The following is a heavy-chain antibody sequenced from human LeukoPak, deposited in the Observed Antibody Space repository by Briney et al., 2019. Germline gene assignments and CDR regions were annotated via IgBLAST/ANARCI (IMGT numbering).Heavy chain of an antibody. Sequence: GGSLRLSCAASGFTFSSYAMSWVLQAPGKGLEWVSAISGSGGSTYYADSVKGRFTISRDNSKNTLYLQMNSLRAEDTAVYYCAKDTPHGRDIVVVPAAIYAPGYYYGMDVWGQGTTVTVSS. CDR3: AKDTPHGRDIVVVPAAIYAPGYYYGMDV. D-gene: IGHD2-2*01. V-gene: IGHV3-23*01. CDR2: ISGSGGST. CDR1: GFTFSSYA. J-gene: IGHJ6*02.